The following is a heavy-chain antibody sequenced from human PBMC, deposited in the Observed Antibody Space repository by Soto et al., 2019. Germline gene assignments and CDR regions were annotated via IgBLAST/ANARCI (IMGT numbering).Heavy chain of an antibody. V-gene: IGHV1-69*04. J-gene: IGHJ4*02. CDR3: ATSYGSGYRAFDF. CDR1: GDTFNFYS. CDR2: VNPILSMS. Sequence: QVQLVQSGAEVKRPGSSVKVSCKASGDTFNFYSINWVRQAPVLGLEWMGRVNPILSMSNYAQRIQGRVTMTADKSTSTAYMELSGLISEDTAIYYCATSYGSGYRAFDFWGQGALVSVSS. D-gene: IGHD3-10*01.